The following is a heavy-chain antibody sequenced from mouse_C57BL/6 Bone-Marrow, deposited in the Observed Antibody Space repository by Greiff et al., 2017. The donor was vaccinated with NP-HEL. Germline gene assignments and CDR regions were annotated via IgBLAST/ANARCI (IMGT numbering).Heavy chain of an antibody. CDR2: IYPRSGNT. CDR3: ARSRWLLRNYFDY. CDR1: GYTFTSYG. D-gene: IGHD2-3*01. Sequence: VNVVESGAELARPGASVKLSCKASGYTFTSYGISWVKQRTGQGLEWIGEIYPRSGNTYYNEKFKGKATLTADKSSSTAYMELRSLTSEDSAVYFCARSRWLLRNYFDYWGQGTTLTVSS. V-gene: IGHV1-81*01. J-gene: IGHJ2*01.